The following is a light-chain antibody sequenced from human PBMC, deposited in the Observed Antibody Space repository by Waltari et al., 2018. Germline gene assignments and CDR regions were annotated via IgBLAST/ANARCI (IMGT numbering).Light chain of an antibody. CDR2: SDN. V-gene: IGLV1-44*01. CDR1: SSNIGSTR. CDR3: AAWDDSLNSVL. Sequence: QSVLTQPPSASGTPGQGVTISCSGRSSNIGSTRVHWYQQLPGTAPKLLIFSDNQRPSGVPDRFSGSKSGNSASLAISGLQSDDEAHYYCAAWDDSLNSVLFGGGTKLTVL. J-gene: IGLJ2*01.